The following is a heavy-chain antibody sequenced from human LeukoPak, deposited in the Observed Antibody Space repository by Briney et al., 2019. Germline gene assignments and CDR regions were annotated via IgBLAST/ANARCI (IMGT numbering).Heavy chain of an antibody. CDR1: GLVFGKYA. CDR3: AKGRCSGPGCHSFDY. CDR2: ISDDSSFT. V-gene: IGHV3-23*01. J-gene: IGHJ4*02. Sequence: GGSLRLSCAASGLVFGKYAMAWVRQAPGKGLECVSIISDDSSFTYYLDSVKGRSTIFRDNSKNTLYLHMNSLKAEDTAVYYCAKGRCSGPGCHSFDYWGQGTLVTVSS. D-gene: IGHD2-15*01.